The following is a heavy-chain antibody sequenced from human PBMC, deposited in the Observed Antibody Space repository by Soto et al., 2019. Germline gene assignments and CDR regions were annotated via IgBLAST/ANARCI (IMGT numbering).Heavy chain of an antibody. Sequence: QVHLQESGPGLVKPSETLSLTCTVSGGSINNYYWSWVRQPPEKGLEWIGYNYYTVRPNYNHSFMCRVTMPVDTSQKHVSLNLTSLPSAHKAIYYCASTNWYSQSWGDGTLVTDSS. V-gene: IGHV4-59*13. J-gene: IGHJ5*01. D-gene: IGHD1-7*01. CDR1: GGSINNYY. CDR3: ASTNWYSQS. CDR2: NYYTVRP.